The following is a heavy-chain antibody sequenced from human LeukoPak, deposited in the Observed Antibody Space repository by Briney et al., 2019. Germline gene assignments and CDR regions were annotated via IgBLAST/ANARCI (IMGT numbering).Heavy chain of an antibody. Sequence: SETLSLTCTVSGGSISSSSYYWGWIRQPPGKGLEWIGSIYYSGSTYYSPSLKSRVTISVDTSKNQSSLKLSSVTAADTAVYYCASLRGYSGYDYSAIDYWGQGTLVTVSS. V-gene: IGHV4-39*01. CDR1: GGSISSSSYY. CDR2: IYYSGST. CDR3: ASLRGYSGYDYSAIDY. J-gene: IGHJ4*02. D-gene: IGHD5-12*01.